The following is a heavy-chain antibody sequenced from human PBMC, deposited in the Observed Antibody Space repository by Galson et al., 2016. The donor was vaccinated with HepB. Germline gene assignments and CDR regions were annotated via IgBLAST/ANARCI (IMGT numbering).Heavy chain of an antibody. D-gene: IGHD3-16*01. V-gene: IGHV3-48*02. Sequence: SLRLSCAASGFTFSNYAMSWVRQAPGKGLEWVSYISRTGETFYYADSVKGRFTISRDNAKNLPYLQMNSLRDEDTAVYYCARDRRHNYAFFDSWGQGTPITVSS. CDR3: ARDRRHNYAFFDS. CDR2: ISRTGETF. CDR1: GFTFSNYA. J-gene: IGHJ4*02.